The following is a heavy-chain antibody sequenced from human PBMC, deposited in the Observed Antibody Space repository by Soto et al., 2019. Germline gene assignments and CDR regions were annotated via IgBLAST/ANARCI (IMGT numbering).Heavy chain of an antibody. CDR1: GGSISSGGYY. CDR3: ARDGGIAARPQPFDY. D-gene: IGHD6-6*01. V-gene: IGHV4-31*03. Sequence: SETLSLTCTVSGGSISSGGYYWSWIRQHPGKGLEWIGYVYYSGSTYYNPSLKSRVTISVDTSKNQFSLKLSSVTAADTAVYYCARDGGIAARPQPFDYWGQGTLVTVSS. J-gene: IGHJ4*02. CDR2: VYYSGST.